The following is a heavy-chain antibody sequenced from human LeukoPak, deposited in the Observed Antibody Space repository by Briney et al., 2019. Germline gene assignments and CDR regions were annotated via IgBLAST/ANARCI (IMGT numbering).Heavy chain of an antibody. CDR1: GGSISSSNW. CDR3: ARDRRRDGYCLDY. D-gene: IGHD5-24*01. Sequence: SGTLSLTCAVFGGSISSSNWWSWVRQPPGKGLEWIGEIYHSGSTNYNPSLKSRVTISVDKSKNQFSLKLSSVTAADTAVYYCARDRRRDGYCLDYWGQGTLVTVSS. CDR2: IYHSGST. V-gene: IGHV4-4*02. J-gene: IGHJ4*02.